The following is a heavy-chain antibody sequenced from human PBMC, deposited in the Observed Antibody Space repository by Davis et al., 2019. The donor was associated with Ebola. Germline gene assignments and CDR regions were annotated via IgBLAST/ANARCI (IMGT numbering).Heavy chain of an antibody. CDR2: ISPYNGNT. CDR1: GYTFTTYS. V-gene: IGHV1-18*04. D-gene: IGHD1-1*01. Sequence: AASVKVSCKASGYTFTTYSISWVRQAPGQGLEWMGWISPYNGNTNYLQKLQGRVTMTTDTSTSTAYMEVRSLRSDDTAVYYCARVSTGTDFDYWGQGTLVTVSS. CDR3: ARVSTGTDFDY. J-gene: IGHJ4*02.